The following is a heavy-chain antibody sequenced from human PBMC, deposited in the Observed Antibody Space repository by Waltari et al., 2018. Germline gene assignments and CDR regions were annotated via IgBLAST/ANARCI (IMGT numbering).Heavy chain of an antibody. CDR2: IYSGGST. J-gene: IGHJ4*02. Sequence: EVQLVVSGGGLIQPGGSLRLSCADSGFTVSSNYTSWVLQAPGKGLEWVSVIYSGGSTYYADSVKGRFTISRDNSKNTLYLQMNSLRAEDTAVYYCARDYDILTGSPGDWGQGTLVTVSS. CDR3: ARDYDILTGSPGD. V-gene: IGHV3-53*01. CDR1: GFTVSSNY. D-gene: IGHD3-9*01.